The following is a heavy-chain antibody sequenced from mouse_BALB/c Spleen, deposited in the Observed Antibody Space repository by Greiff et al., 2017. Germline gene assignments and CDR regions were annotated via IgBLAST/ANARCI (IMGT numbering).Heavy chain of an antibody. J-gene: IGHJ3*01. Sequence: EVQLVESGGGLVKPGGSLKLSCAASGFTFSSYAMSWVRQTPEKRLEWVATISSGGSYTYYPDSVKGRFTISRDNAKNTLYLQMSSLRSEDTAMYYSAGLLDRYVAYWGQGALVTGCA. D-gene: IGHD2-14*01. V-gene: IGHV5-9-3*01. CDR3: AGLLDRYVAY. CDR2: ISSGGSYT. CDR1: GFTFSSYA.